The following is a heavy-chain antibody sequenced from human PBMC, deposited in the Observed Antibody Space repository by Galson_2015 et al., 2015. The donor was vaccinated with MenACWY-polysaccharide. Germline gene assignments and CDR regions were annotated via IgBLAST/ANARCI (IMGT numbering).Heavy chain of an antibody. Sequence: SETLSLTCTVSGDSIGIYYWTWIRQPPGKGLEWIGYTFYSGDTNYNPSLKSRVTISVDTSKRQFSLNLTSVTAADTAVYYCARARRQMAVTWGQGTLVIVSS. CDR2: TFYSGDT. J-gene: IGHJ5*02. D-gene: IGHD5-24*01. CDR1: GDSIGIYY. V-gene: IGHV4-59*01. CDR3: ARARRQMAVT.